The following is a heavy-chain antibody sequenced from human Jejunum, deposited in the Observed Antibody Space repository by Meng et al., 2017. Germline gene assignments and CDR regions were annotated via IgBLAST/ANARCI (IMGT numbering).Heavy chain of an antibody. J-gene: IGHJ3*02. D-gene: IGHD6-19*01. CDR1: GFTFSSYA. V-gene: IGHV3-73*01. Sequence: VQLVESGGGVVQPGGSLRLSCAASGFTFSSYAMHWVRQASGKGLEWVGRISSKVNSFATAYPASLKGRFTISRDDSKNMAYLQMNSLITEDTALYYCTMYTSGHIWGQGTMVTVSS. CDR2: ISSKVNSFAT. CDR3: TMYTSGHI.